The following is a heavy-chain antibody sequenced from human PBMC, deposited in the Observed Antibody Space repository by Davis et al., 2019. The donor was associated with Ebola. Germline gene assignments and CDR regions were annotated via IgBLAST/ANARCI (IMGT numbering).Heavy chain of an antibody. J-gene: IGHJ4*02. CDR3: ARAPPGSRFRLDH. CDR2: TGTVPGDT. Sequence: GGSLRLSCAASGFTFSNYDMNWVRQATGKGLEWPSATGTVPGDTYYLPSVRGRFHVSRDNAKNSFYLQMDSLTAEDTAVYYCARAPPGSRFRLDHWGQGTLVTVSS. CDR1: GFTFSNYD. V-gene: IGHV3-13*01. D-gene: IGHD1-1*01.